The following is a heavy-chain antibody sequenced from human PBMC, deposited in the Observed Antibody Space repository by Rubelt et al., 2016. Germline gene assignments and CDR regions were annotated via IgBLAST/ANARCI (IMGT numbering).Heavy chain of an antibody. CDR2: INAGNGNT. CDR1: GYTFTSYA. CDR3: ATGYSSGWYVAY. D-gene: IGHD6-19*01. J-gene: IGHJ4*02. Sequence: QVQLVHSGSALKKPGASVKVSCKASGYTFTSYAMNWVRQAPGQGLEWMGWINAGNGNTKYSPKLQVIVTVTRERSASTAYMELSSLRSEDTAIYYWATGYSSGWYVAYWGQGTLVTVSS. V-gene: IGHV1-3*01.